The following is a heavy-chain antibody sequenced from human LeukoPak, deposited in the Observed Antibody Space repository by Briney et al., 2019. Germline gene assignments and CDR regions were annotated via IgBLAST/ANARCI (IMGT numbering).Heavy chain of an antibody. CDR3: ARGASRADY. CDR1: GFTFRSYN. Sequence: GGSLRLSCAASGFTFRSYNMNWVRQAPGKRPEWVSSISSSSSYIYYADSVKGRFTISRGNAKNSLYLQMNSLRAEDTALYYCARGASRADYWGQGTLVTVSS. V-gene: IGHV3-21*01. CDR2: ISSSSSYI. J-gene: IGHJ4*02.